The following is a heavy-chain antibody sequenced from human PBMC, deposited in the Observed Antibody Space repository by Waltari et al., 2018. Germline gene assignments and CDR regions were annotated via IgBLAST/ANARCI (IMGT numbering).Heavy chain of an antibody. V-gene: IGHV3-30*04. J-gene: IGHJ4*02. CDR3: ARDGEMYCSSTSCYYFDH. CDR2: ISYDGSNK. CDR1: GFTVITYT. Sequence: QGQLVASGGGVGQPGRTLRLSCAASGFTVITYTMHGVPQAPGKGLEWVAVISYDGSNKYHADSVKGRFTISRDNSKNTLYLQMNSLRTEDTAVYYCARDGEMYCSSTSCYYFDHWGQGTLVTVSS. D-gene: IGHD2-2*01.